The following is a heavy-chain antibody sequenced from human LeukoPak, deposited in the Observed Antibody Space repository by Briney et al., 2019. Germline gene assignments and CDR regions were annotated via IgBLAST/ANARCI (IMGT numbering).Heavy chain of an antibody. V-gene: IGHV1-18*01. CDR3: ARDVGSGWSSYFDF. J-gene: IGHJ4*02. CDR1: GYTFTSFG. CDR2: ITTYNGNT. Sequence: VASVKVSCKASGYTFTSFGISCVRQAPGQGLGWMGWITTYNGNTKYAQQVQGRVTMTTDTSTSTAYMELRSLRSDDTAVYYCARDVGSGWSSYFDFWGQGTLVAVSS. D-gene: IGHD6-19*01.